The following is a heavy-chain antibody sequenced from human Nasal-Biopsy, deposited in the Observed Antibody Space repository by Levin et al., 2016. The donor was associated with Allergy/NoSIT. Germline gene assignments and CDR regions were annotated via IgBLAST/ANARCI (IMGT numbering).Heavy chain of an antibody. D-gene: IGHD3-16*01. CDR2: INNKNGYT. CDR1: GYTFTTYG. CDR3: ARDSFTSDYMDV. V-gene: IGHV1-18*04. J-gene: IGHJ6*03. Sequence: ASVKVSCKASGYTFTTYGISWVRRAPGQGLEWLGWINNKNGYTDSPQKIQGRLTMTTDTSTSTVYMELRSLRSDDTAVYYCARDSFTSDYMDVWGKGTTVTVSS.